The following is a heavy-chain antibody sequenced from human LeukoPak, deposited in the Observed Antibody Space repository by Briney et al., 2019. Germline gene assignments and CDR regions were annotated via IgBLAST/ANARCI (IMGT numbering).Heavy chain of an antibody. Sequence: GGSLRLSCAASGFTFSSYWMSWVRQAPGKGLEWVANIKQDGSEKYYVDSVKGRFTISRDNSKNTLYLQMNSLRAEDTAVYYCARSDSSKYVLDYWGQGTLVTVSS. CDR2: IKQDGSEK. J-gene: IGHJ4*02. CDR3: ARSDSSKYVLDY. D-gene: IGHD3-22*01. V-gene: IGHV3-7*01. CDR1: GFTFSSYW.